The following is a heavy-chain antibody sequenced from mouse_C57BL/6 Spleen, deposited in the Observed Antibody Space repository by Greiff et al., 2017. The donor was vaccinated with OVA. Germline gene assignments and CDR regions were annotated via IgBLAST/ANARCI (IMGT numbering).Heavy chain of an antibody. D-gene: IGHD3-3*01. CDR3: ARRGAGSYFDY. J-gene: IGHJ2*01. Sequence: VQRVESGAELVKPGASVKISCKASGYAFSSYWMNWVKQRPGKGLEWIGQIYPGDGDTNYNGKFKGKATLTADKSSSTAYMQLSSLTSEDSAVYFCARRGAGSYFDYWGQGTTLTVSS. CDR1: GYAFSSYW. V-gene: IGHV1-80*01. CDR2: IYPGDGDT.